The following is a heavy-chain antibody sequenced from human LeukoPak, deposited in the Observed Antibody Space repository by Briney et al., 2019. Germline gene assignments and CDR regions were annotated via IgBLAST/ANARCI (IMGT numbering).Heavy chain of an antibody. CDR2: MNPNSGNT. V-gene: IGHV1-8*02. CDR1: GYTFTSYD. Sequence: GASVKVSCKASGYTFTSYDINWVRQATGQGLEWMGWMNPNSGNTGYAQKFQGRVTMTRDMSTSTVYMELSSLRSEDTAVYYCARDGSIAAAGLDYWGQGALVTVSS. D-gene: IGHD6-13*01. CDR3: ARDGSIAAAGLDY. J-gene: IGHJ4*02.